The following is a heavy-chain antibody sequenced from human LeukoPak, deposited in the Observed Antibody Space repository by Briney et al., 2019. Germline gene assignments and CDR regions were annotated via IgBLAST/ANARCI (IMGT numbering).Heavy chain of an antibody. V-gene: IGHV1-18*01. Sequence: GASVKVSCKASGYTFTTYGISWVRQAPGQGLEWMGWISAYNGNTNYARKFQGRVTMTTDTSTTTACMELRSLRSDDTAVYYCARRLERHHDFDYWGQGTLVTVSS. CDR1: GYTFTTYG. CDR2: ISAYNGNT. D-gene: IGHD1-1*01. J-gene: IGHJ4*02. CDR3: ARRLERHHDFDY.